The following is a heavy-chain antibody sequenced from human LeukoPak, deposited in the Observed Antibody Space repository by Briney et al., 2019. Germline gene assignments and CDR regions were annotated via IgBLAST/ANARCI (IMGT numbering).Heavy chain of an antibody. V-gene: IGHV3-48*01. CDR1: GFXXXXXS. J-gene: IGHJ6*02. D-gene: IGHD6-13*01. Sequence: GGSLRLSCAGSGFXXXXXSMNWVRRXPXXXXXXXXXXXXXXSRIYYADSVKGRFTISRDNSKNTLYLQMNSLRAEDTAVYYCARDRLRLAASEPWYYYYGMDVWGQGTTVTVSS. CDR3: ARDRLRLAASEPWYYYYGMDV. CDR2: XXXXXSRI.